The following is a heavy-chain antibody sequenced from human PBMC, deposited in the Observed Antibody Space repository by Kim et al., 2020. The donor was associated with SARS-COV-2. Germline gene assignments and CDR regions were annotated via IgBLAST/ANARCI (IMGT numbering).Heavy chain of an antibody. D-gene: IGHD4-17*01. J-gene: IGHJ4*02. CDR2: IYYSGST. Sequence: SETLSLTCTVSGGSISSYYWSWIRQPPGKGLEWIGYIYYSGSTNYNPSLKSRVTISVDTSKNQFSLKLSSVTAADTAVYYCASGSLRWNGAPYYFDYWGQGTLVTVSS. CDR1: GGSISSYY. CDR3: ASGSLRWNGAPYYFDY. V-gene: IGHV4-59*13.